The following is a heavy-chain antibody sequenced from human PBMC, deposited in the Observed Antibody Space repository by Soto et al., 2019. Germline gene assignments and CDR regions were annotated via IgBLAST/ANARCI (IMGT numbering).Heavy chain of an antibody. CDR2: IYWDDDK. CDR3: AHSRCGGDCLQSYSSHYYYGMDV. CDR1: GLSLSTSGVG. D-gene: IGHD2-21*02. J-gene: IGHJ6*02. Sequence: QSTLKESGPTLVRPTQTLTLTCTFSGLSLSTSGVGVGWIRQPPGKALEWLALIYWDDDKRYSPSLKSRLTITKDTSKNQVVLTMTNMDPVDTATYYCAHSRCGGDCLQSYSSHYYYGMDVWGQGTTVTVSS. V-gene: IGHV2-5*02.